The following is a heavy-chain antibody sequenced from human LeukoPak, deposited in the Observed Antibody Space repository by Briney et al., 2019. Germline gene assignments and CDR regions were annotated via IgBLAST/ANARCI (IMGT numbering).Heavy chain of an antibody. CDR1: GFTFSSYW. D-gene: IGHD3-3*01. CDR3: ARRCITIFGVVLFDY. Sequence: GGSLRLSCAASGFTFSSYWMSWVRQAPGKGLEWVANIKQDGSEKYYVDSVKGRFTISRDNAKNSLYLQMNSLRAEDTAVYYCARRCITIFGVVLFDYWGQGTLVTVSS. CDR2: IKQDGSEK. J-gene: IGHJ4*02. V-gene: IGHV3-7*01.